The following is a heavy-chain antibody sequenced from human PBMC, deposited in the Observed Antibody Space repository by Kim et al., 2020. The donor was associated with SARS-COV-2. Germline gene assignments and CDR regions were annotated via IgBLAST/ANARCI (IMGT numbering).Heavy chain of an antibody. V-gene: IGHV4-34*01. J-gene: IGHJ5*02. CDR3: ARRLRFSALKVWFDP. CDR2: INHSGST. D-gene: IGHD3-10*01. Sequence: SETLSLTCAVYGGSFSGYYWSWIRQPPGKGLEWIGEINHSGSTNYNPSLKSRVTISVDTSKNQFSLKLSSVTAADTAVYYCARRLRFSALKVWFDPWGQGTLVTVSS. CDR1: GGSFSGYY.